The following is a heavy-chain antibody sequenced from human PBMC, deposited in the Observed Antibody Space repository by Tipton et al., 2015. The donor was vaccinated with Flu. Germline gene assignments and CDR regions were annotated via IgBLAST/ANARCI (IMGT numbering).Heavy chain of an antibody. CDR3: ARGSYDTSELGYDFDYMDV. Sequence: TLSLTCAVSGGSIDNSGYYWGWIRQPPGKGLEWVGSIYPSGTTYYNPSLKSRVTISVDTSKSQFSLKLRSVTAADTAVYYCARGSYDTSELGYDFDYMDVWGKGTTVIVSS. V-gene: IGHV4-39*01. D-gene: IGHD3-22*01. J-gene: IGHJ6*03. CDR2: IYPSGTT. CDR1: GGSIDNSGYY.